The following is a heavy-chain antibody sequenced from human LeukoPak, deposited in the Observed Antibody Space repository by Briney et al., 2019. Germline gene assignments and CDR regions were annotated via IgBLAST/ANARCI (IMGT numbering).Heavy chain of an antibody. J-gene: IGHJ6*03. V-gene: IGHV4-59*01. CDR3: ARGGKVGANYYYYYYMDV. D-gene: IGHD1-26*01. Sequence: SETLSLTCTVSGGSISSYYWSWIRQPPGKGLEWIGYIYYSGSTNYNPSLKSRVTISVDTSKNQFSLKLSSVTAADMAVYYCARGGKVGANYYYYYYMDVWGKGTTVTVSS. CDR1: GGSISSYY. CDR2: IYYSGST.